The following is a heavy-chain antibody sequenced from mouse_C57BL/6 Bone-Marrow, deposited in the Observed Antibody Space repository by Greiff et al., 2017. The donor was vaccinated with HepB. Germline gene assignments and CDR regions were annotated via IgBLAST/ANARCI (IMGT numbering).Heavy chain of an antibody. CDR3: ARGIYLIAY. J-gene: IGHJ3*01. CDR1: GYTFTGYW. CDR2: ILPGSGST. D-gene: IGHD1-1*01. V-gene: IGHV1-9*01. Sequence: VQLKASGAELLKPGASVKLSCKATGYTFTGYWIEWVKQRPGHGLEWIGEILPGSGSTNYNEKFKGKTTFTADTSSNTAYMQLSSLTAEDSAIYYCARGIYLIAYWGQGTLVTVSA.